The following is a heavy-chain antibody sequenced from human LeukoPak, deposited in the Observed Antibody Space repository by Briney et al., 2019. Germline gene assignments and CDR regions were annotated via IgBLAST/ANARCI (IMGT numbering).Heavy chain of an antibody. Sequence: SETLSLTCTVSGGSISSSSYYWGWIRQPPGKGLEWIGSIYYSGSTYYNPSLKSRVTISVDTSKNQFSLKLSSVTAADTAVYYCARGRWVGDYAPPLRFSQSTFFDYWGQGTLVTVSS. J-gene: IGHJ4*02. CDR1: GGSISSSSYY. D-gene: IGHD4-17*01. CDR3: ARGRWVGDYAPPLRFSQSTFFDY. V-gene: IGHV4-39*07. CDR2: IYYSGST.